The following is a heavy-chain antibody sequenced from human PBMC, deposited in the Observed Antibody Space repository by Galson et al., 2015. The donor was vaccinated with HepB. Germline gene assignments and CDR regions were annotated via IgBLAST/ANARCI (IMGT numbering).Heavy chain of an antibody. Sequence: SLRLSCAASGFTFSSYAMSWVRQAPGKGLEWVSAISGSGDSTYYADSVKGRFTISRDNSNNTLYLQMNSLRAEDTAVYYCAKNRALFYYYYGMDVWGRGTLVTVSS. V-gene: IGHV3-23*01. CDR1: GFTFSSYA. CDR3: AKNRALFYYYYGMDV. CDR2: ISGSGDST. J-gene: IGHJ6*02. D-gene: IGHD2/OR15-2a*01.